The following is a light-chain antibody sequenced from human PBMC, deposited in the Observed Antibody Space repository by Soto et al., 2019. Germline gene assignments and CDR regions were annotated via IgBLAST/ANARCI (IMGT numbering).Light chain of an antibody. J-gene: IGLJ2*01. Sequence: QSVLNLPPSVSGTPGQRVTISCSGDTSNIGGYSVNWYQQFPGAAPKLLIYKDDQRPSGVPDRFSGSKSGTSASLAISGLRFGDEADYYCAAWDDSLSAVVFGGGTKLTVL. CDR2: KDD. CDR3: AAWDDSLSAVV. CDR1: TSNIGGYS. V-gene: IGLV1-44*01.